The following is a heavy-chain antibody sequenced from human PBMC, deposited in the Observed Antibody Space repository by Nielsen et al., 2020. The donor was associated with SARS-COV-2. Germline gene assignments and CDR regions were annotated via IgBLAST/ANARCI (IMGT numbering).Heavy chain of an antibody. Sequence: GESLKISCAASGFTFRSYDMHWVRQAPGKGLEWVAVISHDGSNKYYADSVKGRFTISRDNAKNSLYLQMNSLRAEDTALYHCARDRMHGSGSYWLFDYWGQGTLVTVSS. CDR1: GFTFRSYD. V-gene: IGHV3-30*03. CDR3: ARDRMHGSGSYWLFDY. CDR2: ISHDGSNK. D-gene: IGHD3-10*01. J-gene: IGHJ4*02.